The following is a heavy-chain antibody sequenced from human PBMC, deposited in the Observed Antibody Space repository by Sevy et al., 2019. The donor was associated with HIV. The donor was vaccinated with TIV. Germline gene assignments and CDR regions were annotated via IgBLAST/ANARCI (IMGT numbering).Heavy chain of an antibody. CDR3: AREMKGWLQSDDFAY. CDR2: VSAHNGNT. D-gene: IGHD5-12*01. J-gene: IGHJ4*02. CDR1: GYPFTGYG. Sequence: ASVKVSCKASGYPFTGYGISWERQAPGQGLEWMGWVSAHNGNTNYAQNLQGRVTMTTDTSTSTAYMEVRNLRSDDTAVYFCAREMKGWLQSDDFAYWGQGTLVTVSS. V-gene: IGHV1-18*01.